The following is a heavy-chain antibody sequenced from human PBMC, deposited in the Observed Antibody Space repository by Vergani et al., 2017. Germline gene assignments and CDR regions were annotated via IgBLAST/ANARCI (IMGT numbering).Heavy chain of an antibody. CDR3: ARESIVRGVITFYCYYMYV. J-gene: IGHJ6*03. Sequence: QVQLVQSGAEVKKPGSSVKVSCKASGGTFSSYAISWVRQAPGQGLEWMGGIIPIFGTANYAQKFQGRVTITADESTSTAYMELSSLRSEDTAVYYCARESIVRGVITFYCYYMYVWGKGTTVTVSS. CDR1: GGTFSSYA. D-gene: IGHD3-10*01. V-gene: IGHV1-69*01. CDR2: IIPIFGTA.